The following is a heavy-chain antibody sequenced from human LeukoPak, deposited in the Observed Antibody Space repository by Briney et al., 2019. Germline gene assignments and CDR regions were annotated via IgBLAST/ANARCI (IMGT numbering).Heavy chain of an antibody. CDR3: ATAFYYDSTGYSIDY. CDR1: GYTFTSYY. Sequence: GASVKVSRKASGYTFTSYYMHWVRQAPGKGLEWMGGFDPEDGETFYAQKFQGRVTMTEDTSTDTAYMDLSSLRSEDTAVYYCATAFYYDSTGYSIDYWGQGTLVTVSS. V-gene: IGHV1-24*01. J-gene: IGHJ4*02. CDR2: FDPEDGET. D-gene: IGHD3-22*01.